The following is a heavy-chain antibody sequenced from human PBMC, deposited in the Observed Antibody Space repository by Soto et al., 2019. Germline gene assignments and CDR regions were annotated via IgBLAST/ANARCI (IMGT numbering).Heavy chain of an antibody. CDR2: INHSGST. CDR1: GGSFSGYY. J-gene: IGHJ5*02. V-gene: IGHV4-34*01. D-gene: IGHD3-9*01. CDR3: ARVLRYFDWSEDGNWFDP. Sequence: SETLSLTCAVYGGSFSGYYWSWIRQPPGKGLEWIGEINHSGSTNYNPSLKSRVTISVDTSKNQFSLKLSSVTAADTAVYYCARVLRYFDWSEDGNWFDPWGQGTLVTVSS.